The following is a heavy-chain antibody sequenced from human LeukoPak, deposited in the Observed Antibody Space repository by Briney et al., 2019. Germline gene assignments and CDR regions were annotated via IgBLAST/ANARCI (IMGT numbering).Heavy chain of an antibody. D-gene: IGHD1-26*01. CDR1: GFTFSSYA. J-gene: IGHJ4*02. V-gene: IGHV3-23*01. CDR3: ARTLSGSYRDY. Sequence: PGGSLRLSCAASGFTFSSYAMSWVRQSPGKGLEWVSSISGRDGTTYYADSVKGRFTISGDNSKNTLFLQMNSLRADDTALYYCARTLSGSYRDYWGQGTLVTVSS. CDR2: ISGRDGTT.